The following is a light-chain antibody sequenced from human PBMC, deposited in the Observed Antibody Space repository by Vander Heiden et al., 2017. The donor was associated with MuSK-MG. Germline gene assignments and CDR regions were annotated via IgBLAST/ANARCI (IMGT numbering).Light chain of an antibody. Sequence: EIAMTQAPATLSASPGERATLSCRASQSVSSSLAWYQQKRGQAPRLLIYGASTRATGIPARFSGSGSGTEFTLTISSLQSEDFAVYYCQQYNNWPRTFGQGTKVEIK. J-gene: IGKJ1*01. V-gene: IGKV3-15*01. CDR1: QSVSSS. CDR2: GAS. CDR3: QQYNNWPRT.